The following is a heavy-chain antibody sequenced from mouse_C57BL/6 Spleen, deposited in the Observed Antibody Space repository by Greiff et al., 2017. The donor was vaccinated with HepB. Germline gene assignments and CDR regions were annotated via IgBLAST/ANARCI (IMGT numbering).Heavy chain of an antibody. CDR2: ISSGSSTI. CDR3: ARRTTANAMDY. D-gene: IGHD1-2*01. CDR1: GFTFSDYG. V-gene: IGHV5-17*01. J-gene: IGHJ4*01. Sequence: EVQRVESGGGLVKPGGSLKLSCAASGFTFSDYGMHWVRQAPEKGLEWVAYISSGSSTIYYADTVKGRFTISRDNAKNTLFLQMTSLRSEDTAMYYCARRTTANAMDYWGQGTSVTVSS.